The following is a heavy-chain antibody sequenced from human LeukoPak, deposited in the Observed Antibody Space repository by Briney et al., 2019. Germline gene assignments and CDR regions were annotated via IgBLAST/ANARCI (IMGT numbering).Heavy chain of an antibody. V-gene: IGHV3-7*01. D-gene: IGHD1-1*01. CDR3: ARVSLGGVEFDH. Sequence: PGGSLRLSCAASGFTFSNYWMSWVRQAPGRGLEWVANIKQGESERSYVDSVKGRFTISRDNANNSLFLQMNTPRAEDTAVFYCARVSLGGVEFDHWGQGTLVTVSS. CDR2: IKQGESER. CDR1: GFTFSNYW. J-gene: IGHJ4*02.